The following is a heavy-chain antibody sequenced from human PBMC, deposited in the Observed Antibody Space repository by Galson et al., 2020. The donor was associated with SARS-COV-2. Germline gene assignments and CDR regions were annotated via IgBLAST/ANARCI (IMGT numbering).Heavy chain of an antibody. CDR1: GFSLSTSGMC. CDR2: IDWDDDK. Sequence: SGPTLVKPTQTLTLTCTFSGFSLSTSGMCVHWIRQPPGKAPEWLARIDWDDDKYYSTSLKTRLTISKDTTKNQVVLIMTSMDPMDTATYYCARQYNALSGASDHWGQGTLVTVSS. J-gene: IGHJ4*02. V-gene: IGHV2-70*11. D-gene: IGHD1-20*01. CDR3: ARQYNALSGASDH.